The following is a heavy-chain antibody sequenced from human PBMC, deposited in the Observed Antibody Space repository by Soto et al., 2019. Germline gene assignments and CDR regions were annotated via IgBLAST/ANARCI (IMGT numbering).Heavy chain of an antibody. D-gene: IGHD2-15*01. J-gene: IGHJ4*02. CDR3: AKDPALVVVVVAAPDY. CDR1: GFTFSSYG. Sequence: VQLVESGGGLVQPGGSLRLSCAASGFTFSSYGMHWVRQAPGKGLEWVAVISYDGSNKYYADSVKGRFTISRDNSKNTLYLQMNSLRAEDTAVYYCAKDPALVVVVVAAPDYWGQGTLVTVSS. V-gene: IGHV3-30*18. CDR2: ISYDGSNK.